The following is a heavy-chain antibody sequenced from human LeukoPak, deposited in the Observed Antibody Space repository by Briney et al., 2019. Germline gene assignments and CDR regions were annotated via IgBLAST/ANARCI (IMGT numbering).Heavy chain of an antibody. V-gene: IGHV3-23*01. CDR3: ARDSIAAAGQFDY. CDR1: GFTFNTYA. CDR2: IDTAGDT. Sequence: GGSLRLSCAVSGFTFNTYAMTWVRQAPGRGLERISSIDTAGDTYYADSVKGRFTISRDNSKNTLYLQMNSLRAEDTAVYYCARDSIAAAGQFDYWGQGTLVTVSS. D-gene: IGHD6-13*01. J-gene: IGHJ4*02.